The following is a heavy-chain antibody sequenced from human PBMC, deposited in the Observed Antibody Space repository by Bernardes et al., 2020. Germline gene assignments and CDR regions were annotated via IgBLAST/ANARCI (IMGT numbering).Heavy chain of an antibody. CDR2: IYYSGST. J-gene: IGHJ4*02. V-gene: IGHV4-61*01. D-gene: IGHD6-13*01. CDR1: GGSVSSGSYY. CDR3: ARCSSSWYFVDY. Sequence: SETLSLTCTVSGGSVSSGSYYWSWIRQPPGKGLEYMGYIYYSGSTNYIPSLKSRVTMSVDTSKDQFSLKLTSVTAADTAVYYCARCSSSWYFVDYWGQGTLVTVSS.